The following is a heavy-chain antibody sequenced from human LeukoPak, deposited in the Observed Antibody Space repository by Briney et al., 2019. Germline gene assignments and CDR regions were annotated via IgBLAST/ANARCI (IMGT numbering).Heavy chain of an antibody. V-gene: IGHV1-2*02. CDR1: GYTLTELS. CDR2: INPNSGGT. CDR3: AREIGGNYNY. Sequence: ASVKVSCKVSGYTLTELSMHWVRQASGQGLEWMGWINPNSGGTNYAQKFQGRVTMTRDTSISTAYMELSRLRSDDTAVYCCAREIGGNYNYWGQGTLVTVSS. J-gene: IGHJ4*02. D-gene: IGHD4/OR15-4a*01.